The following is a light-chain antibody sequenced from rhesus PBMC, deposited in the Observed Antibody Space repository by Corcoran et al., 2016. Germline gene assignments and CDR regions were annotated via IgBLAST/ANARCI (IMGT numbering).Light chain of an antibody. Sequence: DIQMTQSPSSLSASVGDRVTITCRASQDISAYLAWYQQKPGKAPKLLIYVASTLLGGVPSRFSGSGSGTDFTLPLSSLQPEDFATYFCQQHKSKPWTFGQGTKVEIK. V-gene: IGKV1-25*01. CDR3: QQHKSKPWT. CDR1: QDISAY. CDR2: VAS. J-gene: IGKJ1*01.